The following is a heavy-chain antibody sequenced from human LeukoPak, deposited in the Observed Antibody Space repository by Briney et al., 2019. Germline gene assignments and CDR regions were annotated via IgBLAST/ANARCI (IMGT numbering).Heavy chain of an antibody. V-gene: IGHV3-21*01. CDR2: ISSNSSYI. CDR3: ARGLSGSYSD. D-gene: IGHD1-26*01. J-gene: IGHJ4*02. CDR1: GFTFSSYS. Sequence: GGSLRLSCAASGFTFSSYSMNWVRQAPGKGLEWVSSISSNSSYIYYAESVKDRFTVSRDNAKNSLYLQMNSLRAEDTAVYYCARGLSGSYSDWGQGTLVTVSS.